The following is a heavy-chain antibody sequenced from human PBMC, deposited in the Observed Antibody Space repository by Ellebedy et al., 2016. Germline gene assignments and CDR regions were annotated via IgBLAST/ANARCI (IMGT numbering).Heavy chain of an antibody. CDR2: INAGNGNT. V-gene: IGHV1-3*01. J-gene: IGHJ1*01. Sequence: ASVKVSXXASGYTFTSYAMNWVRQAPGQGLEWMGWINAGNGNTKYSQKFQGRVTITRDTSASTAYMELSSLRSEDTAVYYCARMGNYYDSSGYYAEYFQHWGQGTLVTVSS. D-gene: IGHD3-22*01. CDR3: ARMGNYYDSSGYYAEYFQH. CDR1: GYTFTSYA.